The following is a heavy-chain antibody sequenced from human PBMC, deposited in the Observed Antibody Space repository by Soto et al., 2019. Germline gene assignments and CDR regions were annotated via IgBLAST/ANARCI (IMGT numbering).Heavy chain of an antibody. CDR2: IYYSGST. CDR3: ARYNIVLMVYASWFDP. J-gene: IGHJ5*02. CDR1: GGSLSSYY. D-gene: IGHD2-8*01. Sequence: XTLSLPCTVSGGSLSSYYWSWIRQPPGKGLEWIGYIYYSGSTNYNPSLKSRVTISVETSKNKFSLKLSSVTAADTAVYYCARYNIVLMVYASWFDPWGQGTLGTVS. V-gene: IGHV4-59*01.